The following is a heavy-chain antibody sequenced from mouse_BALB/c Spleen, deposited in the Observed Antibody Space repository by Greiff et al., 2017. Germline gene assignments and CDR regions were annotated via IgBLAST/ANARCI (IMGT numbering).Heavy chain of an antibody. V-gene: IGHV2-5-1*01. Sequence: QVQLQQSGPSLVQPSQSLSITCTVSGFSLTSYGVHWVRQSPGKGLEWLGVIWRGGSTDYNAAFMSRLSITKDNSKSQVFLKMNSLQTDDTAMYYCARDGNYVDAMDYWGQGTSVTVSA. CDR1: GFSLTSYG. CDR2: IWRGGST. D-gene: IGHD2-1*01. CDR3: ARDGNYVDAMDY. J-gene: IGHJ4*01.